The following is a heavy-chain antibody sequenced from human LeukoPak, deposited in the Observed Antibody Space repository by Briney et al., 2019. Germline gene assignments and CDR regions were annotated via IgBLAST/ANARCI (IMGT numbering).Heavy chain of an antibody. CDR1: GLTVSSNY. CDR2: IYSGGST. D-gene: IGHD3-22*01. CDR3: ARGRYYDSSGYLDY. V-gene: IGHV3-53*01. J-gene: IGHJ4*02. Sequence: RGSLRLSCAASGLTVSSNYMSWVRQAPGKGLEWVSIIYSGGSTYYADSVKGRFTISRDNSKNTLFLQINSLRAEDTAVYYCARGRYYDSSGYLDYWGQGTLLTVSS.